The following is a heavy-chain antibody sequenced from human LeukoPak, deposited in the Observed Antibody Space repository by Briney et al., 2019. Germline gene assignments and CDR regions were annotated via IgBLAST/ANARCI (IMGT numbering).Heavy chain of an antibody. CDR1: GYTFTGYY. Sequence: GASVKVSCKASGYTFTGYYMHWVRQAPGQGLEWIGIINPTGHSTNSAQNFQGRVTMTTDTTTTTVYMELNRLKFEDTAVYYCAREGFVGPFDFWGQGTLVTVSS. J-gene: IGHJ4*02. CDR3: AREGFVGPFDF. D-gene: IGHD1-26*01. CDR2: INPTGHST. V-gene: IGHV1-46*01.